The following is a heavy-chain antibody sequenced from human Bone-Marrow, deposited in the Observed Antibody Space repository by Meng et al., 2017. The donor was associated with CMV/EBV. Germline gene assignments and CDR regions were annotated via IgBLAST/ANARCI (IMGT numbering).Heavy chain of an antibody. J-gene: IGHJ6*02. CDR2: TRNKANSYTT. CDR1: GFIFSDYY. D-gene: IGHD1-1*01. Sequence: GESLKISCAASGFIFSDYYMSWIRQAPGKGLEWVGRTRNKANSYTTEYAASVKGRFTISRDDSKNSLYLQMNSLKTEDTAVYYCTTGKNYYYYGMDVWGQGTTVTVSS. V-gene: IGHV3-72*01. CDR3: TTGKNYYYYGMDV.